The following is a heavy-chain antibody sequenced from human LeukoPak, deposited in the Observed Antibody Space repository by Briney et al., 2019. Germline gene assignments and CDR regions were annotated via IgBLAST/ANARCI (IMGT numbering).Heavy chain of an antibody. Sequence: GGSLRLSCAASGFTFSSYAMHWVRQAPGKGLEWVSGISWNSGSIGYADSVKGRFTISRDNAKNSLYLQMNSLRAEDTALYYCAKDARLGRRYFDLWGRGTLVTVSS. CDR3: AKDARLGRRYFDL. V-gene: IGHV3-9*01. D-gene: IGHD6-6*01. CDR2: ISWNSGSI. CDR1: GFTFSSYA. J-gene: IGHJ2*01.